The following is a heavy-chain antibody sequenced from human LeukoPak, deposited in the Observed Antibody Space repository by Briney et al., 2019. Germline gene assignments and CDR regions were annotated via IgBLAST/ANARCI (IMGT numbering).Heavy chain of an antibody. D-gene: IGHD3-10*01. CDR1: GFIFSAYA. CDR3: AGGRGLIITIDY. Sequence: GGSLRLSCAASGFIFSAYAMSWVRQAPGKGLEWVSVISGSGGSTDYADSVKGRFTISRDNSKNTLYLQMDSLRAEDTAVYYCAGGRGLIITIDYWGQGALVTVSS. V-gene: IGHV3-23*01. CDR2: ISGSGGST. J-gene: IGHJ4*02.